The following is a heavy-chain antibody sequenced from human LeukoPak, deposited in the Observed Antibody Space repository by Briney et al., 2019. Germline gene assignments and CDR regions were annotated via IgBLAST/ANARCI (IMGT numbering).Heavy chain of an antibody. Sequence: PSETLSLTCTVSGGSISSSSYYWGWIRQPPGKGLEWIGSIYYSGSTYYNPSLKSRVTISVDTSKNQFSLKLSSVTAADTAVYYCARHLGGPLRSHFDYWGQGTLVTVSS. D-gene: IGHD4-17*01. CDR1: GGSISSSSYY. J-gene: IGHJ4*02. V-gene: IGHV4-39*01. CDR2: IYYSGST. CDR3: ARHLGGPLRSHFDY.